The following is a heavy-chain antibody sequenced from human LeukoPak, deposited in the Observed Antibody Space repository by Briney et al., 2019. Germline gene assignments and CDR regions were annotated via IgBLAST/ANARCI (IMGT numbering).Heavy chain of an antibody. J-gene: IGHJ4*02. CDR3: AKSPTVVAFRPPDC. CDR1: GFNSGFDFHIYA. CDR2: ISGSGSSS. D-gene: IGHD4-11*01. V-gene: IGHV3-23*01. Sequence: PGGSLRLSCAASGFNSGFDFHIYAMTWVRQAPGKGLEWVSTISGSGSSSDYVASARGRFTISRDNSNKTLFLQMDSLRVEDTARYYCAKSPTVVAFRPPDCWGQGVQVTVAS.